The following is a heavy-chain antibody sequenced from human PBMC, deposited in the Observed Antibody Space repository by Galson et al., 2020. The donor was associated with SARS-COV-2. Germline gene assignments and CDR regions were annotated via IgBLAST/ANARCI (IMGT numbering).Heavy chain of an antibody. CDR2: IYSGGST. CDR3: ARVRYYDSSGFDY. Sequence: GGSLRLSCAASGFTVSSNYMSWVRQAPGKGLEWVSVIYSGGSTYYADSVKGRFTISRDNSKNTLYLQMNSLRAEDTAVYYCARVRYYDSSGFDYWGQGTLVTVSS. D-gene: IGHD3-22*01. CDR1: GFTVSSNY. V-gene: IGHV3-53*01. J-gene: IGHJ4*02.